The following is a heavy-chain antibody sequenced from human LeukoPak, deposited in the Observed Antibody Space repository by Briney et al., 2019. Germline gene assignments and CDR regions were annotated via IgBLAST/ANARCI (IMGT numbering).Heavy chain of an antibody. CDR3: ATGSMTTRYYYYFHMDV. D-gene: IGHD4-11*01. J-gene: IGHJ6*03. Sequence: PSETLSLTCTVSGGSINSTRYYWGWIRQPPGKGLEWIGSIYYSGDTHYNPSLRSRVTISVDTSKNQFSPRMHSMTAADTSFYYCATGSMTTRYYYYFHMDVWGPGTTVTVS. CDR2: IYYSGDT. V-gene: IGHV4-39*01. CDR1: GGSINSTRYY.